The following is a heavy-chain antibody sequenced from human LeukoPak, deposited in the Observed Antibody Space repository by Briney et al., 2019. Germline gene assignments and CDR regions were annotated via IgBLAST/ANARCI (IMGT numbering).Heavy chain of an antibody. D-gene: IGHD3-16*02. Sequence: ASETLSLTCTVSGGSISSYYWSWIRQPAGKGLEWIGRIYTSGSTNYNPSLKSRVTMSVDTSKNQFSLKLSSVTAADTAVYYCARGRVWGSYRPHEDWFVPWGQGTLVTVSS. CDR3: ARGRVWGSYRPHEDWFVP. CDR1: GGSISSYY. CDR2: IYTSGST. J-gene: IGHJ5*02. V-gene: IGHV4-4*07.